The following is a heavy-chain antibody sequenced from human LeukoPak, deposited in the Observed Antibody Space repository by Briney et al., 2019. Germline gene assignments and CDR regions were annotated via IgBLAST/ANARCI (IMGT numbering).Heavy chain of an antibody. CDR2: IYYSGST. CDR3: ARGNTYGDYVGWYWFDP. J-gene: IGHJ5*02. D-gene: IGHD4-17*01. CDR1: GASISPYN. V-gene: IGHV4-59*01. Sequence: SETLSLTCTVSGASISPYNWNWFRQPPGKGLEWIGYIYYSGSTNYNPSLKRRVTISVDTSKNQFSLQLSSVTAADTAVYYCARGNTYGDYVGWYWFDPWGQGTLVTVSS.